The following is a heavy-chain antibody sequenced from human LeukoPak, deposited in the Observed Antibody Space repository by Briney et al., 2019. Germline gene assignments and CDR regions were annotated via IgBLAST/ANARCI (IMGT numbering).Heavy chain of an antibody. Sequence: GGSLRLSCAASGFTFSSYSMNWVRQAPGKGLEWVAVIWYDGSNKYYADSVKGRFTISRDNSKNTLYLQMNSLRAEDTAVYYCARSYYYDSSGYSLDYWGQGTLVTVSS. CDR3: ARSYYYDSSGYSLDY. V-gene: IGHV3-33*08. D-gene: IGHD3-22*01. CDR1: GFTFSSYS. J-gene: IGHJ4*02. CDR2: IWYDGSNK.